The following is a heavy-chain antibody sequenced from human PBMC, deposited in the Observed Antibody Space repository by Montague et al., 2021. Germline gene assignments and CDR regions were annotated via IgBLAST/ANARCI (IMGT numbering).Heavy chain of an antibody. D-gene: IGHD3-10*01. J-gene: IGHJ5*02. Sequence: SETLSLTCTVSSGSIFHAHWSWVRQPRGKGLEWLGSMFYGGATSXNPSLKSRVTMSIDTSTNQFSLKLSFVTAADTAVYYCAKQDYFVSGTSYKGFDPWGQGILVTVSS. CDR1: SGSIFHAH. V-gene: IGHV4-59*08. CDR2: MFYGGAT. CDR3: AKQDYFVSGTSYKGFDP.